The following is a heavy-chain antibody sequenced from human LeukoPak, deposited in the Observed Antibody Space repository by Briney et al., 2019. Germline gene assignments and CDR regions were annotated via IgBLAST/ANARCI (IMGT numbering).Heavy chain of an antibody. CDR1: GFTFTIYA. J-gene: IGHJ4*02. CDR3: AKSGSVPPDY. D-gene: IGHD2-2*01. CDR2: ISDRGDRT. V-gene: IGHV3-23*01. Sequence: GGSLRLSCAASGFTFTIYAMSWVRQSPGKGLEWVSSISDRGDRTYYADSEKGRFTISRDNSRNTLYLQVNSLRAEDTAVYYCAKSGSVPPDYWGQGTLVTVSS.